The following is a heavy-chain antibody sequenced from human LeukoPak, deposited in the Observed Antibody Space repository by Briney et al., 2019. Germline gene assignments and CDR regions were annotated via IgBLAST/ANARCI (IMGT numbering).Heavy chain of an antibody. J-gene: IGHJ4*02. V-gene: IGHV1-18*01. D-gene: IGHD3-9*01. CDR3: ARGSFDGWPQTGDY. Sequence: ASGKVSCKASGYTFASSGITSVRQAPGPGLEWMGWISAYNGNTNYAQNLQARVTMTTDTTTSTAYMELRRLRSDDTAVYYCARGSFDGWPQTGDYWGQGTLVTVSS. CDR2: ISAYNGNT. CDR1: GYTFASSG.